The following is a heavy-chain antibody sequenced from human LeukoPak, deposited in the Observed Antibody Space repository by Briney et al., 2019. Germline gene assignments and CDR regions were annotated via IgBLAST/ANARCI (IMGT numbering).Heavy chain of an antibody. CDR1: GFTFSSYE. D-gene: IGHD1-26*01. V-gene: IGHV3-48*03. Sequence: GGSLRLSCAASGFTFSSYEMNWVRQAPGKGLEWVSAISGSGDSTYYADSVKGRFTISRDNAKNSLYLQMNSLRAEDTAVYYCAAGGSGIRNWGQGTLVTVSS. CDR2: ISGSGDST. J-gene: IGHJ4*02. CDR3: AAGGSGIRN.